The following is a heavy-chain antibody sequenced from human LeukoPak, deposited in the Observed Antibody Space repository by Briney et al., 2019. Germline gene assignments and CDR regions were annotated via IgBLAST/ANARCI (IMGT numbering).Heavy chain of an antibody. Sequence: GGSLRLSCAASGFTFSSYGMSWVRQAPGKGLEWVSAISGSGGSTYYADSVKGRFTISRDNSKNTLYLQMNSLRAEDTALYYCTRVIPAATIWFDPWGQGTLVTVSS. D-gene: IGHD2-2*01. CDR1: GFTFSSYG. J-gene: IGHJ5*01. V-gene: IGHV3-23*01. CDR3: TRVIPAATIWFDP. CDR2: ISGSGGST.